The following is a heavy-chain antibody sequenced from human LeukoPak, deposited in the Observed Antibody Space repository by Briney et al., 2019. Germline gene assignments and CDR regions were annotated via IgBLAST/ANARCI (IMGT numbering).Heavy chain of an antibody. CDR1: GFTFSDYY. CDR3: ARGLCSSTSCYAYYYYGMDV. Sequence: GGSLRLSCAASGFTFSDYYMSWIRQAPGKGLEWVSYISSSGSTIYYADSVKGRFTISRDNAKNSLYLQMNSLRAEDTAVYYCARGLCSSTSCYAYYYYGMDVWGQGTTVTVSS. J-gene: IGHJ6*02. V-gene: IGHV3-11*01. CDR2: ISSSGSTI. D-gene: IGHD2-2*01.